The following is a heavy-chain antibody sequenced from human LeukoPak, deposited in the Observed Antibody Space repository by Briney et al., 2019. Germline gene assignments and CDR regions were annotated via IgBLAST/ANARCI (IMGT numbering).Heavy chain of an antibody. V-gene: IGHV4-39*07. Sequence: SETLSLTCTVSGGSISSSSYYWGWIRQPPGTGLEWIGSIYYSGSTYYNPSLKSRVTISVDTSKNQFSLELTSVTAADTAVYYCARDGTDSSGYYFGYWGQGTLVTVSS. CDR1: GGSISSSSYY. CDR3: ARDGTDSSGYYFGY. D-gene: IGHD3-22*01. J-gene: IGHJ4*02. CDR2: IYYSGST.